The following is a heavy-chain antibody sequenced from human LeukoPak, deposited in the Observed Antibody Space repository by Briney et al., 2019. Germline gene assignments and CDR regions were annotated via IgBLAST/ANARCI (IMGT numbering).Heavy chain of an antibody. CDR1: GDTFSSYA. Sequence: SVKVSCKASGDTFSSYAISWVRQAPGQGLEWMGRIIPIFGTANYAQKFQGRVTITTDESTSTAYMELSSLRSEDTAVYYCARDLRSGSYYNPSPFDYWGQGTLVTVSS. D-gene: IGHD3-10*01. J-gene: IGHJ4*02. CDR2: IIPIFGTA. CDR3: ARDLRSGSYYNPSPFDY. V-gene: IGHV1-69*05.